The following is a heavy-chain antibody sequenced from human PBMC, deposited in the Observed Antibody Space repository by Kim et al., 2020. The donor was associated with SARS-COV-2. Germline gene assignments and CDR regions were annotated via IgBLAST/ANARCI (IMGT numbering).Heavy chain of an antibody. Sequence: ASVKVSCKASGYTFTDYYMHWVRRAPGQGLEWLGWINPNNGGTNNAQNFQGRVTMTRDTSISTAYMELSRLRSDDTAVYYCARLQLDILTYDYGDYWGQGTLVTVSS. CDR3: ARLQLDILTYDYGDY. CDR2: INPNNGGT. J-gene: IGHJ4*02. CDR1: GYTFTDYY. D-gene: IGHD3-9*01. V-gene: IGHV1-2*02.